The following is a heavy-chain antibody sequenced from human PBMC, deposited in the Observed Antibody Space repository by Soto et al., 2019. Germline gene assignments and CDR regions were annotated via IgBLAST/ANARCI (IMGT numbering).Heavy chain of an antibody. CDR2: ISWNSGSI. V-gene: IGHV3-9*01. J-gene: IGHJ6*02. D-gene: IGHD2-15*01. Sequence: DVQLVESGGGLVQPGRSLRLSCAASGFTFDDYAMHWVRQAPGKGLEWVSGISWNSGSIGYADSVKGRFTISRDNAKNSLYLQMNSLRAEDTALYYCAKDRGVVVAASYGMDVWGQGTTVTVSS. CDR3: AKDRGVVVAASYGMDV. CDR1: GFTFDDYA.